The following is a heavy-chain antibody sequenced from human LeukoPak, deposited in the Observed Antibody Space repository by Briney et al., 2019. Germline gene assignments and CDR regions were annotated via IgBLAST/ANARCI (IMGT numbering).Heavy chain of an antibody. CDR2: ISGSGDTT. V-gene: IGHV3-23*01. J-gene: IGHJ4*02. Sequence: GGSLRLSCAASGFTFSSYAMSWARQAPEKGLEWVSGISGSGDTTHYADSVKGRFTISRDNSKNTVYLQMNSLRAEDTAVYYCAKGIAVAGNSQYFDYWGQGTLVIVSS. CDR1: GFTFSSYA. CDR3: AKGIAVAGNSQYFDY. D-gene: IGHD6-19*01.